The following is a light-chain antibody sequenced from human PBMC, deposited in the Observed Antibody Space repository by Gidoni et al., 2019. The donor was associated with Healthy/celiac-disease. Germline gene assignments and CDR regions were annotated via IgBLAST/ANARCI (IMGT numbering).Light chain of an antibody. V-gene: IGKV1-39*01. CDR1: QSISNY. J-gene: IGKJ4*01. CDR3: QQSDSTPPT. Sequence: DTQMTQSPSSLSASVGDRVTITCRASQSISNYLNWYQQKPRKAPKLLIYAASSLQSGVPSRFSGSGSGTDFTLTISSLQPEDFATYYCQQSDSTPPTFGGGTKVEIK. CDR2: AAS.